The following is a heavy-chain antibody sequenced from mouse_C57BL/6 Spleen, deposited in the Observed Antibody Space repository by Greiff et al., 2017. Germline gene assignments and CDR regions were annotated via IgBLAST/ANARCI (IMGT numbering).Heavy chain of an antibody. CDR3: ARHEEVNYAMDY. CDR1: GYTFTEYT. Sequence: QVQLQQSGAELVKPGASVKLSCKASGYTFTEYTIHWVKQRSGQGLEWIGWVYPGSGSIKYNENFKDKATLTADKSSSTVYMELSRLTSEYSAVYFCARHEEVNYAMDYWGQGTSVTVSS. J-gene: IGHJ4*01. V-gene: IGHV1-62-2*01. CDR2: VYPGSGSI.